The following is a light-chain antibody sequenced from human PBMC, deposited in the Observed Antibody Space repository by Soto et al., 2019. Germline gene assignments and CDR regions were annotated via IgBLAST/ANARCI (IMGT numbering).Light chain of an antibody. J-gene: IGKJ5*01. Sequence: DIVMTQSPDSLAVSLGERATTNCKSSQSVLYSSNNKNYLAWYQQKPGQPPKLLIYWASTRESGVPDRFSGSGSGTDFTLTISSLQAEDVAVYYCQQYYSTLRSTFGQGTRLEIK. V-gene: IGKV4-1*01. CDR1: QSVLYSSNNKNY. CDR2: WAS. CDR3: QQYYSTLRST.